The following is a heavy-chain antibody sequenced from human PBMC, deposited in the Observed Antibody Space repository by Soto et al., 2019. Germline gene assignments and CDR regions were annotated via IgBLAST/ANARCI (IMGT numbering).Heavy chain of an antibody. J-gene: IGHJ6*02. CDR1: GYTFTDDY. V-gene: IGHV1-2*02. Sequence: ASVNVSCKTSGYTFTDDYLHWVRQAPGQGLEWMGWINPHSGNTNYAQKFLGRVSMTRDTSISTAYMELLSLTSDDTAIYYCARAVYCGSDCYSYGMDVWGQGTTVTVSS. D-gene: IGHD3-22*01. CDR2: INPHSGNT. CDR3: ARAVYCGSDCYSYGMDV.